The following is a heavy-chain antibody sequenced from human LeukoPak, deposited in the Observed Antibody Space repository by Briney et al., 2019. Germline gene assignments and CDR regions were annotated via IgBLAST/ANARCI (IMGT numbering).Heavy chain of an antibody. CDR1: GGTFSSYA. J-gene: IGHJ4*02. Sequence: SVKVSCKASGGTFSSYAISLVRQAPGQGLEWMGGIIPIFGAANYEQKFQGRVTITTDESTSTAYMELSSLRSEDTAVYYCASTSSGWYFDYWGQGTLVTVSS. D-gene: IGHD6-19*01. CDR2: IIPIFGAA. CDR3: ASTSSGWYFDY. V-gene: IGHV1-69*05.